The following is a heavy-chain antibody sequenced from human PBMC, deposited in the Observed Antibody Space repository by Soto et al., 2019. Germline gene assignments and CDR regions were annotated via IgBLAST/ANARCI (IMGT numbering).Heavy chain of an antibody. Sequence: PSQTLSLTCAISGDSVSSNSAAWNWIRQSPSRGLEWLGRTYYRSKWYNDYAVSVKSRITINPDTSKNQFSLQLNSVTPEDTAVYYCARGRAIGIAAAGKRNEPVASKDYYYYRMDVWGHGTTVIVSS. CDR1: GDSVSSNSAA. D-gene: IGHD6-13*01. CDR3: ARGRAIGIAAAGKRNEPVASKDYYYYRMDV. CDR2: TYYRSKWYN. J-gene: IGHJ6*02. V-gene: IGHV6-1*01.